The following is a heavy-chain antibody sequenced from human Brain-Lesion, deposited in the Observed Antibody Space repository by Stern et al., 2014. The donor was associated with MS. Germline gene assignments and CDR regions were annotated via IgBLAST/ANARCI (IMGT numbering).Heavy chain of an antibody. V-gene: IGHV4-30-4*01. CDR1: GDSISSGDNY. Sequence: QVQLMQSGPGLVKPSQTLSLTCNVSGDSISSGDNYWSWIRQSPGKGLEWIGYIYYIGSTFYNPSLKSRVTRSVDTSQNQFSLRLSSVTAADTAVYYCARGESSRYYYYFDYWGQGTLVTVSS. J-gene: IGHJ4*02. CDR2: IYYIGST. CDR3: ARGESSRYYYYFDY. D-gene: IGHD3-22*01.